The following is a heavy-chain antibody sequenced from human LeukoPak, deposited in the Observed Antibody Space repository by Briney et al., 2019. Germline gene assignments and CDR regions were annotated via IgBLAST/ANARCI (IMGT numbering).Heavy chain of an antibody. V-gene: IGHV4-38-2*01. CDR3: ARAGGSYFSAPFDY. D-gene: IGHD1-26*01. CDR2: IYHSGST. Sequence: SETLSLTCAVSGYSISSGYYWGWIRQPPGKGLEWIGSIYHSGSTYYNPSLKSRVTISVDTSKNQFSLKLSSVTAADTAVYYCARAGGSYFSAPFDYWGQGTLVTVSS. CDR1: GYSISSGYY. J-gene: IGHJ4*02.